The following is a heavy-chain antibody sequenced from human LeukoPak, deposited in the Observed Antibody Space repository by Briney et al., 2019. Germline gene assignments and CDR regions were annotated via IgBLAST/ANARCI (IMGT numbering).Heavy chain of an antibody. D-gene: IGHD3-16*01. CDR3: ARDGGGLPWESNWFDP. CDR2: IYYSGST. Sequence: SETLSLTCTVSGGSISSGGYYWSWIRQHPGKGLEWIGYIYYSGSTYYNPSLKSRVTISVDTSENQFSLKLSSVTAADTAVYYCARDGGGLPWESNWFDPWGQGTLVTVSS. CDR1: GGSISSGGYY. V-gene: IGHV4-31*03. J-gene: IGHJ5*02.